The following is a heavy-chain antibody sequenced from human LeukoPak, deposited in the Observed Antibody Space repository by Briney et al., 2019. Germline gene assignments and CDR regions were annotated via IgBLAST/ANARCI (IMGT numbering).Heavy chain of an antibody. Sequence: SETLSLTCTVSGGSISSGGYYWSWIRQYPGKGLEWIGYIYYSGSTYYNPSLKSRVTTSVDTSKNQFSLKLSSVTAADTAVYYCARDRHYYGMDVWGQGTTVTVSS. CDR1: GGSISSGGYY. J-gene: IGHJ6*02. V-gene: IGHV4-31*03. CDR3: ARDRHYYGMDV. CDR2: IYYSGST.